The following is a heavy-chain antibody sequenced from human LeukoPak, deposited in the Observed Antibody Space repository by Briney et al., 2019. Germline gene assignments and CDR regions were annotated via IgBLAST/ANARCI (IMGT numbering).Heavy chain of an antibody. CDR3: ARDGFLEWSDWFDP. J-gene: IGHJ5*02. V-gene: IGHV4-4*07. CDR2: ISPSGST. CDR1: GGSISNYY. D-gene: IGHD3-3*01. Sequence: PSETLSLTCTVSGGSISNYYWIWIRQSAGKGLEWIGRISPSGSTNYNPSLKSRVTMSVDTSKNQFSLKLSSVTAADTAVYYCARDGFLEWSDWFDPRGQGTLVTVSS.